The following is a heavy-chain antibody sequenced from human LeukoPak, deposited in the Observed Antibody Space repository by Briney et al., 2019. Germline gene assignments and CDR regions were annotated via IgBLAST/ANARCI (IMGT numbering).Heavy chain of an antibody. J-gene: IGHJ3*02. CDR1: GFTFSSYS. Sequence: EGSLRLSCAASGFTFSSYSMNWVRQAPGKGLEWVSLISSSSSYIYYADSVKGRFTISRDNAKNSLYQQMNSLRAEDTAVYYCAKGPYDSSGYYYGDAFDIWGQGTMVTVSS. CDR2: ISSSSSYI. V-gene: IGHV3-21*01. D-gene: IGHD3-22*01. CDR3: AKGPYDSSGYYYGDAFDI.